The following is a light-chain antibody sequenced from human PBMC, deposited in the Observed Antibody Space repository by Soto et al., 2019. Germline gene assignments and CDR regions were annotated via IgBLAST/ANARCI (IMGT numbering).Light chain of an antibody. V-gene: IGLV2-14*03. Sequence: QSVLTQPASVSGSPGQSIAISCTGTSSDVGGYNYVSWYQQHPGEAPKLMIYDVSNRPSGVSNRFSGSKSGNTASLTISGLQAEDEADYYCCSYTTRSTYVFGTGTKLTVL. CDR3: CSYTTRSTYV. CDR1: SSDVGGYNY. CDR2: DVS. J-gene: IGLJ1*01.